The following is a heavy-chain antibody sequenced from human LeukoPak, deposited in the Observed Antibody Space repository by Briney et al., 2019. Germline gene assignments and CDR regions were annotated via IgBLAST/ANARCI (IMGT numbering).Heavy chain of an antibody. D-gene: IGHD5-18*01. J-gene: IGHJ4*02. V-gene: IGHV3-30-3*01. CDR2: ISYDGSNK. Sequence: PGGSLRLSCAASGFTFSSYAMHWVRQAPGKGLEWVAVISYDGSNKYYADSVKGRFTISRDNSKNTLYLQMNSLRAEDTAVYYCARDLRGYSYAADYWGQGTLVTVSS. CDR3: ARDLRGYSYAADY. CDR1: GFTFSSYA.